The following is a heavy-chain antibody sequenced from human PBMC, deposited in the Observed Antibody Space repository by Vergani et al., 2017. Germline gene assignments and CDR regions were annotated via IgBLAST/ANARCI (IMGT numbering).Heavy chain of an antibody. CDR3: ARVRWGYDY. V-gene: IGHV3-23*01. CDR1: GFTFNIYA. CDR2: ITGSGGST. D-gene: IGHD4-23*01. Sequence: EVQLLESGGGLVQPGGSLRLSCAASGFTFNIYAMSWVRQAPGKGLEWVSTITGSGGSTYYADSVKGRFTISRDSSKNTLYLQMNSLRAEDTAVYYCARVRWGYDYWGQGTLVTVSS. J-gene: IGHJ4*02.